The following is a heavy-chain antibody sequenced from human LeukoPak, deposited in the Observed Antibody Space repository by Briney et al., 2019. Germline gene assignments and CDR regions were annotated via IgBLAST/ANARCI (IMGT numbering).Heavy chain of an antibody. CDR3: ASGYGSSRGWY. V-gene: IGHV3-74*01. J-gene: IGHJ4*02. Sequence: GGSLRLSCAASGFTFSSYWMHWVRQAPGKGLVWVSRINSDGSSTSYADSVKGRFTISRDNAKNTLYLQTNSLRAEDTAVYYCASGYGSSRGWYWGQGTLVTVSS. CDR2: INSDGSST. D-gene: IGHD6-6*01. CDR1: GFTFSSYW.